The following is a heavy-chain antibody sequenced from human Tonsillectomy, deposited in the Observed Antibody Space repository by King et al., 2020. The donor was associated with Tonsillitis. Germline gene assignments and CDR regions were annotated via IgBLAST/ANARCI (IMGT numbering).Heavy chain of an antibody. CDR3: ARDDGYCRRPPCYDAFDI. V-gene: IGHV3-7*01. CDR1: GFNLRSYW. Sequence: VQLVESGGGLVQPGGSLRLSCAVSGFNLRSYWMTWVRQTPGKGLEWVANIKQDGSVIHYGDSVKGRFTISRDNAQNSLFLQMNSLRAEDTAVYYCARDDGYCRRPPCYDAFDIWGRGTMVTVSS. D-gene: IGHD2-2*03. CDR2: IKQDGSVI. J-gene: IGHJ3*02.